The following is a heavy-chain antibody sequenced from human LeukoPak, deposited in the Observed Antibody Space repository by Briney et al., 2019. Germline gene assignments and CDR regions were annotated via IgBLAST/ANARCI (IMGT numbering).Heavy chain of an antibody. CDR2: IKQDGSEK. D-gene: IGHD4-17*01. CDR3: ARLNGEITVFGY. J-gene: IGHJ4*02. Sequence: GSLRLSCAASGFTFSSYGMHWVRQAPGKGLEWVATIKQDGSEKYYVDSVKGRFIISRDNAKNSLFLLMDSLRVEDTAVYYCARLNGEITVFGYWGQGTLVSVSS. V-gene: IGHV3-7*01. CDR1: GFTFSSYG.